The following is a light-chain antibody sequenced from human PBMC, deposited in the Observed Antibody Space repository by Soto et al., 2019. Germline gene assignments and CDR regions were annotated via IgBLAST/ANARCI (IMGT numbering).Light chain of an antibody. Sequence: EIVLTQSPGTLSFPPRERVTLSCRASQSISTNYLAWHQQKPGQAPRLLIYGASSRATDIPDRFSGSGSGTEFSLTISRMEPEDFAVYYCHQYGISPFGGGTKVDIK. CDR2: GAS. J-gene: IGKJ4*01. CDR1: QSISTNY. V-gene: IGKV3-20*01. CDR3: HQYGISP.